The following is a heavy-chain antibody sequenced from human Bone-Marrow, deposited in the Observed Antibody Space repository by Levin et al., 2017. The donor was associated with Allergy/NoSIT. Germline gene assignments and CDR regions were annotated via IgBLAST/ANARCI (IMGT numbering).Heavy chain of an antibody. D-gene: IGHD2-21*02. CDR3: ARQTSAVTSDH. V-gene: IGHV5-10-1*01. CDR2: IDPGDSYT. CDR1: GYNFPSYW. Sequence: ASVKVSCKGSGYNFPSYWISWVRQMPGKGLEWMGRIDPGDSYTNYSPSFQGHVTISTDKSISTAYLQWSSLKASDTAMYYCARQTSAVTSDHWGQGTLVTVSS. J-gene: IGHJ4*02.